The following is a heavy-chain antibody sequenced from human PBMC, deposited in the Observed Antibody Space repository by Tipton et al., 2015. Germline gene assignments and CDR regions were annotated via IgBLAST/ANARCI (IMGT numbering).Heavy chain of an antibody. V-gene: IGHV4-34*01. CDR2: INHSGST. CDR3: AREGWNSDSSGYDY. D-gene: IGHD3-22*01. J-gene: IGHJ4*02. Sequence: TLSLTCAVYGGSFSGYYWSWIRQPPGKGLEWIGEINHSGSTNYNPSLKSRVTISVDTSKNQSSLQLSSVTAADTAVYYCAREGWNSDSSGYDYWGQGTLVTVSS. CDR1: GGSFSGYY.